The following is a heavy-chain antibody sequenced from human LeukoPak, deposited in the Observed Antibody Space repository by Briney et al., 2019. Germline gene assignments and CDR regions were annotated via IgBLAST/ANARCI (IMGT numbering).Heavy chain of an antibody. CDR1: GNYW. V-gene: IGHV3-30-3*01. CDR2: IPYDGSNK. D-gene: IGHD6-13*01. Sequence: GGSLRLSCAASGNYWMHWVRQAPGKGLEWVAVIPYDGSNKYYADSVKGRFTISRDNSKNTLYLQMNSLRAEDTAVYYCARDALVLQENYFDYWGQGTLVTVSS. CDR3: ARDALVLQENYFDY. J-gene: IGHJ4*02.